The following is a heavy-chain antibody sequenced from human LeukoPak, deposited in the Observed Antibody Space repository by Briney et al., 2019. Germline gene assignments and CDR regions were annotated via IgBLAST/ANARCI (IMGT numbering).Heavy chain of an antibody. D-gene: IGHD2-15*01. CDR3: AKDKVVAATESFDY. V-gene: IGHV3-48*03. Sequence: GGSLRLSCAASGFTFSSYEMNWVRQAPGKGLEWVSYISSSGSTIYYADSVKGRFTISRDNAKNSLYLQMNSLRAEDTAVYYCAKDKVVAATESFDYWGQGTLVTVSS. CDR2: ISSSGSTI. J-gene: IGHJ4*02. CDR1: GFTFSSYE.